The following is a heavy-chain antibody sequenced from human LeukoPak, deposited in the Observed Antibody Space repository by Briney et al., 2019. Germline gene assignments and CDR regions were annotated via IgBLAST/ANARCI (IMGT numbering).Heavy chain of an antibody. Sequence: SETLSLTCTVSGGSISSSSYYWGWIRQPPGKGREWIGSIYYSGSTHYNPSLKSRVTISVDTSKNQFSLNLSSVTAADTAVYSCARRIGGWELDYWGQGTPVTVSS. D-gene: IGHD1-1*01. J-gene: IGHJ4*02. CDR1: GGSISSSSYY. CDR3: ARRIGGWELDY. V-gene: IGHV4-39*01. CDR2: IYYSGST.